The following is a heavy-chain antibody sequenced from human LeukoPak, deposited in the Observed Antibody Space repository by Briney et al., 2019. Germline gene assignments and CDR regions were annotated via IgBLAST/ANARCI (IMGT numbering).Heavy chain of an antibody. D-gene: IGHD3-10*01. V-gene: IGHV3-30*18. CDR1: GFTFSSYG. Sequence: GGSLRLSCAASGFTFSSYGMHWVRQAPGKGLEWVAVISYDGSNKYYADSVKGRFTISRDNSKNTLYLQMNSLRAEDTAVYYCAKGKRRFGELHLYYYYYMDVWGKGTTVTISS. J-gene: IGHJ6*03. CDR3: AKGKRRFGELHLYYYYYMDV. CDR2: ISYDGSNK.